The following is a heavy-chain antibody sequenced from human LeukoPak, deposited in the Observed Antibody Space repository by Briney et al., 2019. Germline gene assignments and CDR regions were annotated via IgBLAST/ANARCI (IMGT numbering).Heavy chain of an antibody. D-gene: IGHD4-17*01. CDR2: ISSSSSYI. CDR1: GFTFSSYS. Sequence: GGSLRLSCAASGFTFSSYSMLWVRRAPGKGLEWVSSISSSSSYIYYADSVKGRFTISRDNAKNSLYLQMNSLRAEDTAVYYCATGDYGAFDIWGQGTMVTVSS. CDR3: ATGDYGAFDI. V-gene: IGHV3-21*01. J-gene: IGHJ3*02.